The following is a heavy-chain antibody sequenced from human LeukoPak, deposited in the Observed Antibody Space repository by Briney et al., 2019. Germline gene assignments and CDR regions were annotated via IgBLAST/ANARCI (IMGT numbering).Heavy chain of an antibody. CDR3: AKDQTTPGAFDI. V-gene: IGHV3-30*02. J-gene: IGHJ3*02. Sequence: PGESLRLSCAASGFTFSSHGMHWVRQAPGKGLEWVAVIWYGGSNKYYADSVKGRFTISRDNSKNTLYLQMNSLRAEDTAVYYCAKDQTTPGAFDIWGQGTMVTVSS. CDR2: IWYGGSNK. D-gene: IGHD1-7*01. CDR1: GFTFSSHG.